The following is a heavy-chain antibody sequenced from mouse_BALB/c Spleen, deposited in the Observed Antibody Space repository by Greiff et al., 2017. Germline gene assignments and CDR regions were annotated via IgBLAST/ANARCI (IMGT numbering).Heavy chain of an antibody. CDR2: ISSGSSTI. J-gene: IGHJ1*01. Sequence: EVKLQESGGGLVQPGGSRKLSCAASGFTFSSFGMHWVRQAPEKGLEWVAYISSGSSTIYYADTVKGRFTISRDNPKNTLFLQMTSLRSEDTAMYYCARSVLGYFDVWGAGTTVTVSS. CDR3: ARSVLGYFDV. V-gene: IGHV5-17*02. CDR1: GFTFSSFG.